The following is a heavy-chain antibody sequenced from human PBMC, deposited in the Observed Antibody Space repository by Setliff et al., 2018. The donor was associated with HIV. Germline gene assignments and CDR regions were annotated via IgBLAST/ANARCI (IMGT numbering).Heavy chain of an antibody. CDR1: GFTFSSYA. Sequence: TGGSLRLSCAASGFTFSSYAMHWVRQAPGKGLEWVAVISYDGINKYYADSVKGRFTISRDNSKNTLFLQMNSLRPEDTAVYYCAKDPRAAVATICDYWGQGTLVTVSS. V-gene: IGHV3-30-3*02. J-gene: IGHJ4*02. D-gene: IGHD5-12*01. CDR3: AKDPRAAVATICDY. CDR2: ISYDGINK.